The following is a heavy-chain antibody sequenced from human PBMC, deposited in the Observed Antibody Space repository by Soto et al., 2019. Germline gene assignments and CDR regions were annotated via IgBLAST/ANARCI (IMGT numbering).Heavy chain of an antibody. CDR1: GFTFSSYG. V-gene: IGHV3-30*18. Sequence: LRLSCAASGFTFSSYGMHWVRQAPGKGLEWVAVISYDGSNKYYADSVKGRFTISRDNSKNTLYLQMNSLRAEDTAVYYCAKWGLYCSGGSCPGADYWGQGTLVTVSS. CDR3: AKWGLYCSGGSCPGADY. CDR2: ISYDGSNK. J-gene: IGHJ4*02. D-gene: IGHD2-15*01.